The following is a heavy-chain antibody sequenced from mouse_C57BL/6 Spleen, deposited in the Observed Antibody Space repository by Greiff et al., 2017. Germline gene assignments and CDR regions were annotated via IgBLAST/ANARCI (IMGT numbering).Heavy chain of an antibody. CDR2: ILPGSGST. D-gene: IGHD2-5*01. CDR3: ARTAAYYSNHGVPFAY. J-gene: IGHJ3*01. Sequence: QVQLQQSGAELMKPGASVKLSCKATGYTFTGYWIEWVKQRPGHGLEWIGEILPGSGSTNYNEKFKGKATFTADTSSNTAYMQLSSLTTEDSAIYYCARTAAYYSNHGVPFAYWGQGTLVTVSA. CDR1: GYTFTGYW. V-gene: IGHV1-9*01.